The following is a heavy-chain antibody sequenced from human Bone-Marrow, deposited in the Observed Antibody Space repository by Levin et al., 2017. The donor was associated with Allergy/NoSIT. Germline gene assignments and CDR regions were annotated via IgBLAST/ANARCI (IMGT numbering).Heavy chain of an antibody. CDR1: GGTFSSYT. Sequence: SVKVSCKASGGTFSSYTISWVRQAPGQGLEWMGRIIPILGRRNYAQKFQGRVTITADKSTSTAYMELSSLTSEDRAVYYCARVDDSGGDSYNSWGQGTLVAVSS. CDR3: ARVDDSGGDSYNS. D-gene: IGHD3-22*01. CDR2: IIPILGRR. V-gene: IGHV1-69*08. J-gene: IGHJ4*02.